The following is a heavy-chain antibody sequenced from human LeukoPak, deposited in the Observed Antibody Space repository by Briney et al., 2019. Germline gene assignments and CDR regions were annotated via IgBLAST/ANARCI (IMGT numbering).Heavy chain of an antibody. V-gene: IGHV3-7*01. Sequence: PGGSLRLSCAASGFTFSSYWMSWVRQAPGKGLEWVANIKQDGSEKYYVDSVKGRFTISRDNDKNSLYLQMNSLRAEDTAVYYCARSYGQDAFDIWGQGTMVTVSS. D-gene: IGHD4-17*01. CDR3: ARSYGQDAFDI. J-gene: IGHJ3*02. CDR2: IKQDGSEK. CDR1: GFTFSSYW.